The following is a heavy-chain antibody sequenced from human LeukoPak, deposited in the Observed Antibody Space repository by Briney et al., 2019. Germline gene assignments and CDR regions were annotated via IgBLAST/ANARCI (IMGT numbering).Heavy chain of an antibody. Sequence: QPSETLSLTCAVYGVSFSGYYWSWIRQPPGKGPEWIGEINHSGSTNYNPSLKSRVTISVDTSKNQFSLKLSSVTAADTAVYYCARTPGYCTHGTCYGSIFAMDVWGQGTTVTVSS. CDR2: INHSGST. CDR1: GVSFSGYY. J-gene: IGHJ6*02. CDR3: ARTPGYCTHGTCYGSIFAMDV. V-gene: IGHV4-34*01. D-gene: IGHD2-8*01.